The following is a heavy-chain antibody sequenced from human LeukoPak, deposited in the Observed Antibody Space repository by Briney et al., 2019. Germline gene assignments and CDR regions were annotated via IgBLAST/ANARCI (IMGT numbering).Heavy chain of an antibody. CDR1: GFTFSSYG. D-gene: IGHD6-13*01. V-gene: IGHV3-30*18. Sequence: GRSLRLSCAASGFTFSSYGMHWVRQAPGKGLEWVAVISYDGSNKYYADSVKGRFTISRDNSKNTLYLQMNSLRAEDTAVYYCAKPGIAAASTSPNWFDPWSQGTLVTVSS. J-gene: IGHJ5*02. CDR3: AKPGIAAASTSPNWFDP. CDR2: ISYDGSNK.